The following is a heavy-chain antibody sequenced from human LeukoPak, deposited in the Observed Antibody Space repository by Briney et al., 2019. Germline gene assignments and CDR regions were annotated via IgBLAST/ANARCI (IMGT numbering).Heavy chain of an antibody. CDR3: AKMSLGELSYYYFGY. CDR2: IRYDGSNK. D-gene: IGHD3-16*02. CDR1: GFTFSSYG. J-gene: IGHJ4*02. V-gene: IGHV3-30*02. Sequence: GGSLRLSCAASGFTFSSYGMHWVRQAPGKGLEWVAFIRYDGSNKYYADSVKGRFTISRDNSKNTLYLQMNSLRAEDTAVYYCAKMSLGELSYYYFGYWGQGTLVTVSS.